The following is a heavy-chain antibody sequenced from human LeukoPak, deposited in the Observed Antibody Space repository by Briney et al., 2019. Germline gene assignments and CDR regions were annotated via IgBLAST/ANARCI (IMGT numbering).Heavy chain of an antibody. D-gene: IGHD6-19*01. J-gene: IGHJ4*02. V-gene: IGHV3-15*01. CDR1: GFTFSNAW. Sequence: PGGSLRLSCAASGFTFSNAWMSWVRQAPGKGLDWVGRIKSKTDGGTIDYAAPVEGRFTISRDDSKNTLYLQMNSLRTEDTAVYYCTADGGIAVAGEFDYWGQGTLVTVSS. CDR3: TADGGIAVAGEFDY. CDR2: IKSKTDGGTI.